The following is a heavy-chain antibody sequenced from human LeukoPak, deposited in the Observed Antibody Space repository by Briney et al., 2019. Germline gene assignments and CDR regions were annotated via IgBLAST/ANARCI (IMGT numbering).Heavy chain of an antibody. CDR3: ARRQDGSGSYHYYGMDV. J-gene: IGHJ6*02. D-gene: IGHD3-10*01. Sequence: AGGSLRLSCAASGFTVSSNYMSWVRQAPGKGLEWVSSIYSGGSTYYADSVKGRFTISRDNAKNSLYLQMNSLRAEDTAVYYCARRQDGSGSYHYYGMDVWGQGTTVTVSS. V-gene: IGHV3-66*01. CDR2: IYSGGST. CDR1: GFTVSSNY.